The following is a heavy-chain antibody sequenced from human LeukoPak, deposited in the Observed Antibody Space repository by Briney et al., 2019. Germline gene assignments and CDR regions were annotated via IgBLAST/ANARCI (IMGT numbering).Heavy chain of an antibody. D-gene: IGHD3-9*01. J-gene: IGHJ6*03. V-gene: IGHV3-66*01. Sequence: GGSLRLSCAASGFTVSSNYMNWVRQAPGKGLEWVSVIYSGGSTYYADSVKGGFTISRDNSKNTLYLQMNSLRAEDTAVYYCAREGWDFYFDRYYYYMDVWGKGTTVTISS. CDR1: GFTVSSNY. CDR3: AREGWDFYFDRYYYYMDV. CDR2: IYSGGST.